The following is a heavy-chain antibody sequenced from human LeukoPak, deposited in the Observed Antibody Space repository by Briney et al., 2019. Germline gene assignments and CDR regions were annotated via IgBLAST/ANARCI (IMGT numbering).Heavy chain of an antibody. CDR2: ISSDGSST. J-gene: IGHJ4*02. CDR3: AKALRPYGSGSSPY. V-gene: IGHV3-74*01. D-gene: IGHD3-10*01. Sequence: GGSLRLSCAASGFTFSSYWMHWVRRAPGKGLVWVSRISSDGSSTSYADSVKGRFTISRDNAKNTLYLQMNSLRAEDTAVYYCAKALRPYGSGSSPYWGQGTLVTVSS. CDR1: GFTFSSYW.